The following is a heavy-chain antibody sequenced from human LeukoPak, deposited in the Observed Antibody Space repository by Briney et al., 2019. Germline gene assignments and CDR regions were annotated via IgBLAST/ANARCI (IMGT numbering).Heavy chain of an antibody. CDR1: GFTFSSYS. CDR2: ISSSSYI. V-gene: IGHV3-21*01. J-gene: IGHJ4*02. Sequence: GGSLRLSCAASGFTFSSYSMNWVRQAPGKGLEWVSSISSSSYIYYADSVKGRFTISRDNAKNSLYLQMNSLRAEDTAVYYCAKQQWLVMTGYWGQGTLATVSS. D-gene: IGHD6-19*01. CDR3: AKQQWLVMTGY.